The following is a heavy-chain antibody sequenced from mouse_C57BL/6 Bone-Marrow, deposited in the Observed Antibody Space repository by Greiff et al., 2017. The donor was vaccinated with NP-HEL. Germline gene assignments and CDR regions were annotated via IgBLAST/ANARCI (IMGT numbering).Heavy chain of an antibody. CDR3: ARDWRDGYFDY. CDR1: GFTFSSYA. V-gene: IGHV5-4*01. J-gene: IGHJ2*01. CDR2: ISAGGSYT. D-gene: IGHD1-1*01. Sequence: EVKLVESGGGLVKPGGSLKLSCAASGFTFSSYALSWVRQTPEKRLEWVATISAGGSYTYYPDNVKGRFTISRDNAKNNLYLQMSHLKAEDTAMYYCARDWRDGYFDYWGQGTTLTVSS.